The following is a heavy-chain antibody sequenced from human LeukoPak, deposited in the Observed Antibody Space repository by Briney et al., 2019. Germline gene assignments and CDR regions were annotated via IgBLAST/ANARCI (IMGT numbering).Heavy chain of an antibody. CDR2: IYSGGDT. D-gene: IGHD6-13*01. Sequence: GGSLRLSCATSALTVSSNFMSWVRQAPGKGLEWVSVIYSGGDTYYADSVKGRFTISRDNSKNTLYLQMNSLRAEDTAVYYCAKRRQLVGWEIDYWGQGTLVTVSS. V-gene: IGHV3-66*01. J-gene: IGHJ4*02. CDR1: ALTVSSNF. CDR3: AKRRQLVGWEIDY.